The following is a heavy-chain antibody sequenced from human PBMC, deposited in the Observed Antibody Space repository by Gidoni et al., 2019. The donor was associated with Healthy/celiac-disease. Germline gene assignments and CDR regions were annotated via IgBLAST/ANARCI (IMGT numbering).Heavy chain of an antibody. CDR3: ARAEEGYSYGSDY. J-gene: IGHJ4*02. D-gene: IGHD5-18*01. CDR2: ISSSSSYI. Sequence: EVQLVESGGGLVKPGGSLRLSCAASGFTFSSYSMKWVRQAPGKGLEWVSSISSSSSYIYYADSVKGRFTISRDNAKNSLYLQMNSLRAEDTAVYYCARAEEGYSYGSDYWGQGTLVTVSS. CDR1: GFTFSSYS. V-gene: IGHV3-21*01.